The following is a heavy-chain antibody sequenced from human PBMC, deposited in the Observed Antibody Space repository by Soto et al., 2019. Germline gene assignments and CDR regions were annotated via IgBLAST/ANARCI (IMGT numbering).Heavy chain of an antibody. D-gene: IGHD3-3*01. CDR1: GGSISSSSYY. Sequence: SETLSLTCTVSGGSISSSSYYWGWIRQPPGKGLEWIGSIYYSGSTNYNTSLKSRVTISVDTSKNQLSLKLRSVNAADKEVYNCARLGSTLGEDSRYYYYGMDVWGQGTTVT. CDR3: ARLGSTLGEDSRYYYYGMDV. CDR2: IYYSGST. V-gene: IGHV4-39*01. J-gene: IGHJ6*02.